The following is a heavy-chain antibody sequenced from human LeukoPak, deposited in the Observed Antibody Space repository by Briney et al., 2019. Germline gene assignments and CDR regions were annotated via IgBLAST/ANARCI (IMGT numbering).Heavy chain of an antibody. CDR3: ARDGGSMGMDV. Sequence: GGSLRLSCAASGFTFTSYGMSWVRQAPGKGLEWVSSISSSSSYIYYADSVKGRFTISRDNAKNSLYLQMNSLRAEDTAVYYCARDGGSMGMDVWGKGTTVTVSS. CDR2: ISSSSSYI. V-gene: IGHV3-21*01. J-gene: IGHJ6*03. D-gene: IGHD3-16*01. CDR1: GFTFTSYG.